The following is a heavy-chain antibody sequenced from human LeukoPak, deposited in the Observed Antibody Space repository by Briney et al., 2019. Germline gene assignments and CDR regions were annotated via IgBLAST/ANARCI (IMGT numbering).Heavy chain of an antibody. Sequence: GGSLRLSCAASGFTFSTYWMNWVRQAPGKGLEWVAYIREDGSHENYVDSVKGRFTISRDNAKNSLSLQLNSLRAEDTAVYCCARGGTWGSFDYWAQGTLVTVSS. CDR3: ARGGTWGSFDY. V-gene: IGHV3-7*01. CDR2: IREDGSHE. D-gene: IGHD3-16*01. J-gene: IGHJ4*02. CDR1: GFTFSTYW.